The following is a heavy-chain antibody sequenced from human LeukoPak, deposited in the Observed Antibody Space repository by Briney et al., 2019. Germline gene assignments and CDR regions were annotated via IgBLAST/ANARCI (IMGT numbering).Heavy chain of an antibody. CDR1: GGSISSYY. D-gene: IGHD3-22*01. CDR2: IYTSGST. V-gene: IGHV4-4*07. CDR3: ARDGSQPSYYYDSSGYQPSDAFDI. Sequence: PSETLSLTCTVSGGSISSYYWRWIRQPAGKGLEWIGRIYTSGSTNYNPSLKSRVTMSVDTSKNQFSLKLSSVTAADTAVYYCARDGSQPSYYYDSSGYQPSDAFDIWGQGTMVTVSS. J-gene: IGHJ3*02.